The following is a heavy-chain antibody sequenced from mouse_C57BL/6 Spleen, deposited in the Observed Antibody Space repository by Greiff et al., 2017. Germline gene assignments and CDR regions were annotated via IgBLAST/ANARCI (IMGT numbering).Heavy chain of an antibody. Sequence: VQLQQSGPELVKPGASVKISCKASGYSFTDYNMNWVKQSNGKSLEWIGVINPNNGGTIYNQKFKGKATLTVDKSSSTAYMELRSLTSEDTAVYYCALYRRGWFAYWGQGTLVTVSA. CDR2: INPNNGGT. J-gene: IGHJ3*01. CDR1: GYSFTDYN. D-gene: IGHD2-14*01. V-gene: IGHV1-18*01. CDR3: ALYRRGWFAY.